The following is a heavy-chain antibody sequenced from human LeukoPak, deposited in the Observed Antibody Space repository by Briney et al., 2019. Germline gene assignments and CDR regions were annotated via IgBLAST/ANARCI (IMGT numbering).Heavy chain of an antibody. V-gene: IGHV4-34*01. CDR1: GGSFSGYY. Sequence: SETLSLTCAVYGGSFSGYYWSWIRQPPGKGLEWIGEINHSGSTNYNPSLKSRVTISVDTSKNQFSLKLSSVTAADTAVYYCGRGGNRYPTRALRWFFGYWGQGTLVTVSS. D-gene: IGHD4-23*01. CDR2: INHSGST. J-gene: IGHJ4*02. CDR3: GRGGNRYPTRALRWFFGY.